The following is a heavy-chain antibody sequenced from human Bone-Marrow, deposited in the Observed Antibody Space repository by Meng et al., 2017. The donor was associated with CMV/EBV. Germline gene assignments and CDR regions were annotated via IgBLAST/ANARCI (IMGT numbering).Heavy chain of an antibody. CDR2: INSDGSST. D-gene: IGHD3-22*01. V-gene: IGHV3-74*01. J-gene: IGHJ4*02. Sequence: SCKASGGTFSSYWMHWVRQAPGKGLVWVSRINSDGSSTSYADSVKGRFTISRDNAKNTLYLQMNSLRAEDTAVYYCARDRNYDDSSGYYATLGFDYWGQGTLVTVSS. CDR3: ARDRNYDDSSGYYATLGFDY. CDR1: GGTFSSYW.